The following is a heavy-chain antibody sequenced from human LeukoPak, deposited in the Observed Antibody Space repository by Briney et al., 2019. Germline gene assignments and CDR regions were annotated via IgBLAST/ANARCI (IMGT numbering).Heavy chain of an antibody. CDR2: INTNTGNP. V-gene: IGHV7-4-1*01. D-gene: IGHD6-13*01. J-gene: IGHJ1*01. CDR1: GYTFTNYA. Sequence: GASVKVSCKASGYTFTNYAMNWVRQAPGQGLEWMGWINTNTGNPTYAQGFTERFVFSLDTSVNTAYLQIFSLRAADTAVYYCARDGVAAAGGSEYFQHWGQGSLVTVSS. CDR3: ARDGVAAAGGSEYFQH.